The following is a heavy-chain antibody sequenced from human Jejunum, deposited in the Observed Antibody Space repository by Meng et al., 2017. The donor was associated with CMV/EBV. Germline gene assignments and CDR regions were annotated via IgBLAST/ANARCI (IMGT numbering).Heavy chain of an antibody. CDR1: GGSINNYY. CDR3: ARGPGASTREGFDH. CDR2: FYSSDTY. Sequence: QVQLQESGPGLVKPSKTLSLTCTVSGGSINNYYWSWLRQSAGKGLEWVGRFYSSDTYNYHPSLNSRVTMSLDTSKKQFSLILSSVTAADTARYYCARGPGASTREGFDHWGLGTLVTVSS. J-gene: IGHJ4*02. D-gene: IGHD1-26*01. V-gene: IGHV4-4*07.